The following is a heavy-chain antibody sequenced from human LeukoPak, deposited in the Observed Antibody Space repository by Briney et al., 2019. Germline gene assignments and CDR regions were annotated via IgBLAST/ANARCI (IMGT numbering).Heavy chain of an antibody. D-gene: IGHD1-26*01. CDR3: GRVARGNYYHFDS. CDR1: GFTFSSLS. Sequence: GGSLRLSCAASGFTFSSLSLTWVRRAPGKGLEGLSYISFNSETTSYADSVKGRFTSSRDYAKNSLYLQMNSLRAEDTAVYYCGRVARGNYYHFDSWGQGTLVTVSS. J-gene: IGHJ4*02. V-gene: IGHV3-48*04. CDR2: ISFNSETT.